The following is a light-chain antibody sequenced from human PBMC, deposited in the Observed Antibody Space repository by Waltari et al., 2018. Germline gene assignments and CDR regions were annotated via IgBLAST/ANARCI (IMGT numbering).Light chain of an antibody. V-gene: IGLV2-14*03. J-gene: IGLJ2*01. CDR1: NSDVCAYNS. CDR3: SSYTSSGGI. Sequence: QSALTQPASVSGYPGQSITIPCTGTNSDVCAYNSVSWYQQHPGKAPRLMIHDVSYRPSGISDRFSASKSGNTASLTISGLQAEDEAEYYCSSYTSSGGIFGGGTKVTVL. CDR2: DVS.